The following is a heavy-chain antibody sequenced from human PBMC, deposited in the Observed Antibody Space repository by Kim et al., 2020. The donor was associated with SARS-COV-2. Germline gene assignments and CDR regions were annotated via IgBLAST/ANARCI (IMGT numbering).Heavy chain of an antibody. J-gene: IGHJ4*02. Sequence: RFTISRDNSKNTLYLQMKSLRAEDTAVYYCARTAQYYDILTGYYWGGFDYWGQGTLVTVSS. V-gene: IGHV3-66*01. CDR3: ARTAQYYDILTGYYWGGFDY. D-gene: IGHD3-9*01.